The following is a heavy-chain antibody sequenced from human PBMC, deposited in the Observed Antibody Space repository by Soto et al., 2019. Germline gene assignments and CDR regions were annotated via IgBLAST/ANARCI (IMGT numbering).Heavy chain of an antibody. CDR1: GGSFSGYY. J-gene: IGHJ5*02. CDR2: INHSGST. Sequence: QVQLQQWGAGLLKPSETLSLTCAVYGGSFSGYYWSWIRQPPGKGLEWIGEINHSGSTNYNPSLKSGVTISVDTSKNQFSLKLSSVTAADTAVYYCARGFKYYDILTGYYGPLNWFDPWGQGTLVTVSS. V-gene: IGHV4-34*01. CDR3: ARGFKYYDILTGYYGPLNWFDP. D-gene: IGHD3-9*01.